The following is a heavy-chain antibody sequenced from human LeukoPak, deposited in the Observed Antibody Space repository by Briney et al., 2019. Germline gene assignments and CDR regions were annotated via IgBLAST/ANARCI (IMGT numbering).Heavy chain of an antibody. CDR2: ISSSGKTI. CDR3: ARDVGGSLDY. V-gene: IGHV3-48*03. CDR1: GFTFSSYE. Sequence: PGGPLRLSCAASGFTFSSYEVNWVRQATGKGLEWVSYISSSGKTISYADSVKGRFTISRDNAKNSLYLHMNSLRGEDTAVYFFARDVGGSLDYWGQGTLVTVSS. J-gene: IGHJ4*02. D-gene: IGHD1-26*01.